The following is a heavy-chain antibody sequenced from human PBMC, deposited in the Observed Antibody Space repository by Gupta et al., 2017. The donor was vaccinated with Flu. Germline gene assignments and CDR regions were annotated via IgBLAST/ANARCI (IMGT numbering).Heavy chain of an antibody. V-gene: IGHV4-59*08. Sequence: QVQLQESGPGLVKPSETLSLTCTVSGGSISSYYWSWIRQPPGKGLEWIGYIYYSGSTNYNPSLKSRVTISVDTSKNQFSLKLSSVTAADTAVYYCARRSVGSRGCGVVNDAFDIWGQGTMVTVSS. D-gene: IGHD3-3*01. CDR3: ARRSVGSRGCGVVNDAFDI. J-gene: IGHJ3*02. CDR2: IYYSGST. CDR1: GGSISSYY.